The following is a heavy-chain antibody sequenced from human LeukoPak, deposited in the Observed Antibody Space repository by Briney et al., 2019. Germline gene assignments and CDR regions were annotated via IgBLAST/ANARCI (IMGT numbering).Heavy chain of an antibody. CDR3: ARQWQLVLPYFDY. CDR1: GGSISSSSYY. V-gene: IGHV4-39*01. CDR2: IYHRGST. J-gene: IGHJ4*02. Sequence: SETLSLTCTVSGGSISSSSYYWGWIRQPPGKGLEWIESIYHRGSTYYNPSLKSRVTISVDTSKNQFSLKLTSVTAADTAVYYCARQWQLVLPYFDYWGQGTLVTVSS. D-gene: IGHD6-6*01.